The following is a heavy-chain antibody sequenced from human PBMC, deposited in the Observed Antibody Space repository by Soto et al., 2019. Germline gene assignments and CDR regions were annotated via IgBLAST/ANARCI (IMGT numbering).Heavy chain of an antibody. Sequence: SETLSLTCTVSGDSVSSGNYYWSWIRQPPGKGLEWIGSIYFTGNTNYNPSLKSRLTMSIETSRNLFSLRLGSVTAADTAVYYCGKVTVDTYMIYWYDPCGQGTLVAVSS. J-gene: IGHJ5*02. CDR3: GKVTVDTYMIYWYDP. CDR2: IYFTGNT. V-gene: IGHV4-61*01. D-gene: IGHD3-16*01. CDR1: GDSVSSGNYY.